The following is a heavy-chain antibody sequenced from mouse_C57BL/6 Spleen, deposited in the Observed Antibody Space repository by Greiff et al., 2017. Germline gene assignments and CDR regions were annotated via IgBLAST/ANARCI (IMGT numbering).Heavy chain of an antibody. J-gene: IGHJ4*01. V-gene: IGHV1-82*01. D-gene: IGHD1-1*01. CDR3: ARVVTTVVAKAMDY. CDR1: GYAFSSSW. Sequence: VKVVESGPELVKPGASVKISCKASGYAFSSSWMNWVKQRPGKGLEWIGRIYPGDGDTNYNGKFMGKATLTADKSSSTAYMQLSSLTSEDSAVYFCARVVTTVVAKAMDYWGQGTSVTVSS. CDR2: IYPGDGDT.